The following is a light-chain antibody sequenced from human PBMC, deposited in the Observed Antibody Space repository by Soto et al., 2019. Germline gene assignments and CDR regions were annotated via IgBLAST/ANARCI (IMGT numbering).Light chain of an antibody. Sequence: DIQMTQSPSTLSASVGARVTITCRASQSISSWLAWYQQKPGKAPKLLIYKASSLESGVPSRFSGSGSGTEFTLTICSLQPDDFATYYCQQYNRYPFTFGPGTKVDIK. CDR3: QQYNRYPFT. V-gene: IGKV1-5*03. J-gene: IGKJ3*01. CDR2: KAS. CDR1: QSISSW.